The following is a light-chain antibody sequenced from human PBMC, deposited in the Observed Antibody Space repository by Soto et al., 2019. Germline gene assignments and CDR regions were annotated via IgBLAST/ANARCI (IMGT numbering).Light chain of an antibody. CDR3: QNYNSAPLT. CDR2: ATS. CDR1: QDISNS. V-gene: IGKV1-27*01. Sequence: DIQMTQSPSSLSASVGDRVTITCRASQDISNSLAWYQQKPGEVPKVLIYATSILQSGVPARFSGSGSGTAFTLTISSLQPEDVATYYCQNYNSAPLTFGGGTKVEI. J-gene: IGKJ4*01.